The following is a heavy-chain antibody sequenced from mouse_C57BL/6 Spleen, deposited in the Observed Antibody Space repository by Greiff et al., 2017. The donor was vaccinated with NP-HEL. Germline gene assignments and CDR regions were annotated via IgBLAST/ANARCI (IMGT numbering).Heavy chain of an antibody. V-gene: IGHV5-17*01. CDR1: GFTFSDYG. CDR3: ARLDYEEYAMDY. J-gene: IGHJ4*01. D-gene: IGHD2-4*01. Sequence: EVHLVESGGGLVKPGGSLKLSCAASGFTFSDYGMHWVRQAPEKGLEWVAYISSGSSTIYYADTVKGRFTISRDNAKNTLFLQMTSLRSEDTAMYYCARLDYEEYAMDYWGQGTSVTVSS. CDR2: ISSGSSTI.